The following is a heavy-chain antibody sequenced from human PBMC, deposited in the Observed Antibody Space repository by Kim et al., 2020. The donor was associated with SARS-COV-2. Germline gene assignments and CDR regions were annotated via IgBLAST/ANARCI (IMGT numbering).Heavy chain of an antibody. J-gene: IGHJ3*02. V-gene: IGHV4-4*02. CDR2: IYHSGST. CDR3: ARVEVVVPAARVQAFDI. D-gene: IGHD2-2*01. Sequence: SETLSLTCAVSGGSISSSNWWSWVRQPPGKGLEWIGEIYHSGSTNYNPSLKSRVTISVDKSKNQFSLKLSSVTAADTAVYYCARVEVVVPAARVQAFDIWGQGTMVTVSS. CDR1: GGSISSSNW.